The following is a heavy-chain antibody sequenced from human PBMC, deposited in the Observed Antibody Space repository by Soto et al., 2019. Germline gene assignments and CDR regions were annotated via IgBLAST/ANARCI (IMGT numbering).Heavy chain of an antibody. CDR2: IYPGDSDT. D-gene: IGHD2-21*02. CDR1: GYSFTSYW. CDR3: ARRVVVVTATSHLDY. J-gene: IGHJ4*02. V-gene: IGHV5-51*01. Sequence: PGESLKISCKGSGYSFTSYWIGWVRQMPGKGLEWMGIIYPGDSDTRYSPSFQGQVTISADKSISTAYLQWSSLKASDTAMYYCARRVVVVTATSHLDYWGQGTLVTVSS.